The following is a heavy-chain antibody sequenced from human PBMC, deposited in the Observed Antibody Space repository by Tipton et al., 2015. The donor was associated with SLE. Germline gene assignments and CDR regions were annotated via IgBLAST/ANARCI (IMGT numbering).Heavy chain of an antibody. Sequence: TLSLTCTVSGASISSGSYFWTWIRHPAGKSLEWIGRVFVSGDTNYNPSVKSRVTISVDTSQNQFSLRLSSVTAADAAVYYCARESVAAAGIDYWGQGTLVAVSS. CDR3: ARESVAAAGIDY. D-gene: IGHD6-13*01. CDR1: GASISSGSYF. J-gene: IGHJ4*02. V-gene: IGHV4-61*02. CDR2: VFVSGDT.